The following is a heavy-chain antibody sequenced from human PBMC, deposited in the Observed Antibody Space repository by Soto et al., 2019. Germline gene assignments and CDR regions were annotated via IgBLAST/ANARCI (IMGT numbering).Heavy chain of an antibody. J-gene: IGHJ5*02. Sequence: QVQLQESGPGLVKPSQTLSFTCIVFVGSITRGGYYWSWIRQHPGKGLEWIGNIYYSGSTYYNPSLKSRVTISVDTSKNQFSLKLSSVTAADTAVYYCARSVFPWGQGTLVTVSS. V-gene: IGHV4-31*03. CDR2: IYYSGST. CDR1: VGSITRGGYY. CDR3: ARSVFP.